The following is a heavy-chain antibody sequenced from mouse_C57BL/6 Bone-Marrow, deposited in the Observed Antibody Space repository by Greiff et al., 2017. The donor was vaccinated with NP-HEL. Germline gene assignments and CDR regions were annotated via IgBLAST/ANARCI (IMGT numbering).Heavy chain of an antibody. CDR2: IYPRSGNT. Sequence: QVQLQQSGAELARPGASVKLSCKASGYTFTSYGISWVKQRPGQGLEWIGEIYPRSGNTYYNEKFKGKATLTADKSSSTAYMKLRSLTSEDSAVYFCAREDYGKDYWDRGTTPTVTA. CDR1: GYTFTSYG. J-gene: IGHJ2*01. CDR3: AREDYGKDY. V-gene: IGHV1-81*01. D-gene: IGHD1-1*01.